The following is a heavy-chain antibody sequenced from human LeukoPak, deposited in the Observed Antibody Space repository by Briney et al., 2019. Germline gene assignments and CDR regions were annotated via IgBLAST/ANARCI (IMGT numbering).Heavy chain of an antibody. Sequence: GGSLRLSCAASGFTFSSFAMSWVRQAPGKGLEWVSVISDSGGTTYYADSVKGRFTISRDNSKNTLYLQMSSLRAEDTAVYYCARALLRYCSSTSCYWFDPWGQGTLVTVSS. J-gene: IGHJ5*02. D-gene: IGHD2-2*01. CDR3: ARALLRYCSSTSCYWFDP. V-gene: IGHV3-23*01. CDR2: ISDSGGTT. CDR1: GFTFSSFA.